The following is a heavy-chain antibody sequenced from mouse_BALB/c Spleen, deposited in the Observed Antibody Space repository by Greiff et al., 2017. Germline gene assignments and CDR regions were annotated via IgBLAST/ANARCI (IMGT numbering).Heavy chain of an antibody. CDR2: ISSGGSYT. V-gene: IGHV5-9-1*01. CDR3: ARKGRPFDV. J-gene: IGHJ1*01. D-gene: IGHD3-3*01. Sequence: DVMLVESGGGLVKPGGSLKLSCAASGFTFSSYAMSWVRQTPEKRLEWVATISSGGSYTYYPDSVKGRFTISRDNAKNTLYLQMSSLRSEDTAMYYCARKGRPFDVWGAGTTVTVSS. CDR1: GFTFSSYA.